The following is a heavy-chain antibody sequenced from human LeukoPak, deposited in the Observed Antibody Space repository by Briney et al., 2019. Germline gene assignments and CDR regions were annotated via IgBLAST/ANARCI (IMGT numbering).Heavy chain of an antibody. Sequence: GGSLRLSCAASGFTFSSYGMHWVRQAPGKGLEWVAVISYDGSNKYYADSVRGRFTISRDNSKNTLYLQMNSLRAEDTAVYYCANGPTKDGFHYYFDFWGQGTLVTVSS. CDR2: ISYDGSNK. CDR3: ANGPTKDGFHYYFDF. D-gene: IGHD5-24*01. CDR1: GFTFSSYG. V-gene: IGHV3-30*18. J-gene: IGHJ4*02.